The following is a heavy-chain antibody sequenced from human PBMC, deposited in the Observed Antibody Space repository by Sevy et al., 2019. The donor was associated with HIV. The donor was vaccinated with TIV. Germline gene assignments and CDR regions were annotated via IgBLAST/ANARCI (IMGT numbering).Heavy chain of an antibody. J-gene: IGHJ3*01. CDR1: GFTFSSYA. CDR2: ISSNGGST. D-gene: IGHD2-15*01. CDR3: AKDVVAVVGDAFDV. V-gene: IGHV3-64*04. Sequence: GGSLRLSCSASGFTFSSYAMHWVRQAPGKGLEYVSAISSNGGSTYYADSVKGRFTISRDNSKNTLYLQMDSLRAEDTAVYYCAKDVVAVVGDAFDVWGQGTMVTVSS.